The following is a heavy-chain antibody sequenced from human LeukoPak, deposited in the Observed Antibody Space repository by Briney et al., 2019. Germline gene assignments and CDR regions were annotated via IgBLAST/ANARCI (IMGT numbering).Heavy chain of an antibody. Sequence: GGSLRLSCAASGFTFSSDWMSWVRQAPGEGLEWVSYISSSGTTIYYADSVKGRFTISRDNAKNSLYLQMNSLRAEDTAVYYCARCDWHYYYYYMDVWGKGTTVTVSS. CDR2: ISSSGTTI. CDR3: ARCDWHYYYYYMDV. J-gene: IGHJ6*03. CDR1: GFTFSSDW. D-gene: IGHD2-21*01. V-gene: IGHV3-48*04.